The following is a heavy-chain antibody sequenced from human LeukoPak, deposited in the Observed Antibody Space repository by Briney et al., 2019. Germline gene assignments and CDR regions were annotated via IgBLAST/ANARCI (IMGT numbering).Heavy chain of an antibody. CDR3: ARANDDRFNI. V-gene: IGHV4-59*01. Sequence: PSETLSLTCTVSGGSISSYYWNWIRQPPGKGLEWIGYIYYSGSTNYNPSLKSRVTISVDTSKNQFSLKLSSVTAADTAVYYCARANDDRFNIWAQGKMVTVSS. J-gene: IGHJ3*02. CDR2: IYYSGST. CDR1: GGSISSYY. D-gene: IGHD1-1*01.